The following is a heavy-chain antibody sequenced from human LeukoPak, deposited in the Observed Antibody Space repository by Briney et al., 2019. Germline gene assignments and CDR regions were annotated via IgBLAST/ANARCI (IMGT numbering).Heavy chain of an antibody. CDR1: GFTFDDYA. Sequence: PGRSLRLSCAASGFTFDDYAMHWVRHAPGKGLEWVSGISWNSGSIGYADSVKGRFTISRDNAKNSLYLQMNSLRAEDTALYYCAKGAQGGVTSLYYYYYMDVWGKGTTVTVPS. CDR2: ISWNSGSI. V-gene: IGHV3-9*01. D-gene: IGHD4-23*01. CDR3: AKGAQGGVTSLYYYYYMDV. J-gene: IGHJ6*03.